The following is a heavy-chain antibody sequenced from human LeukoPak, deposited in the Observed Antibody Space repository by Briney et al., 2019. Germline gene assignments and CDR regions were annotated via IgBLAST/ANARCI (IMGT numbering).Heavy chain of an antibody. D-gene: IGHD6-19*01. CDR2: ISGSGGST. V-gene: IGHV3-23*01. Sequence: GGSLRLSCAASGFTFSSYAMSWVRQAPGKGLEWVSGISGSGGSTHYADSVKGRSTISRDNSKNTLYLQMNSLRDEDTAVYYCAKGLSIAVAGTLSFDYWGQGTLVTVSS. CDR1: GFTFSSYA. J-gene: IGHJ4*02. CDR3: AKGLSIAVAGTLSFDY.